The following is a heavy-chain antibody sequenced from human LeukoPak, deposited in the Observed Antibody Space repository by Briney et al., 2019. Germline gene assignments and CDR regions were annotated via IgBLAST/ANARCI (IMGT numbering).Heavy chain of an antibody. D-gene: IGHD3-22*01. Sequence: GGSLRLSCAASGFTFSSYAMSWVRQAPGKGLEWVSASSCTGGSTYNADSLKGRFTISRDNSKNTLYLQMNSLRAEDTAVYYCAKMYYDSSGHFDYWGQGTLVTVSS. J-gene: IGHJ4*02. CDR2: SSCTGGST. V-gene: IGHV3-23*01. CDR1: GFTFSSYA. CDR3: AKMYYDSSGHFDY.